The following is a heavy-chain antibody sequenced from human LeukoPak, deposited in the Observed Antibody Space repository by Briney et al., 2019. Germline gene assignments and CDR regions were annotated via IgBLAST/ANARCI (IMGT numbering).Heavy chain of an antibody. CDR1: GFTFSSYW. Sequence: GGSLRLSCAASGFTFSSYWMSWVRQAPGKGLEWVANIKQDGSEKYYVDSVKGRFTISRDNAKNSLYLQMNSLGAEDTAVYYCARELDTAMVTGAYMDVWGKGTTVTVSS. CDR3: ARELDTAMVTGAYMDV. D-gene: IGHD5-18*01. V-gene: IGHV3-7*01. J-gene: IGHJ6*03. CDR2: IKQDGSEK.